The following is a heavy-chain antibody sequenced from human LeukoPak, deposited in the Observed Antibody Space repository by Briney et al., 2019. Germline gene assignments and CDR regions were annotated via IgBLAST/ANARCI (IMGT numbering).Heavy chain of an antibody. CDR2: ISSRTM. J-gene: IGHJ4*02. V-gene: IGHV3-48*04. CDR1: GFTFSTYS. D-gene: IGHD1/OR15-1a*01. CDR3: ARTREQVLLLPHPFDH. Sequence: GGSLRLSCTASGFTFSTYSMNWLRQAPGKGPEWLAYISSRTMFYADSVKGRFTISRDNTKNSLYLEMNGLSVEDTALYYCARTREQVLLLPHPFDHWGQGTLVTVSS.